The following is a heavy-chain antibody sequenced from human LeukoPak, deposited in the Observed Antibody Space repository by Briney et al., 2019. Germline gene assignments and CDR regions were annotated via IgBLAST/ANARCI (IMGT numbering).Heavy chain of an antibody. V-gene: IGHV4-59*01. D-gene: IGHD4-17*01. CDR1: GGSISSYY. J-gene: IGHJ4*02. CDR3: ARGTGPWMTTVTAFDY. CDR2: IYYSGST. Sequence: SETLSLTCTVSGGSISSYYWSWIRQPPGKGLEWIGYIYYSGSTNYNPSLKSRVTISVDTSKNQFSLKLSSVTAADTAVYYCARGTGPWMTTVTAFDYWGQGTLVTVSS.